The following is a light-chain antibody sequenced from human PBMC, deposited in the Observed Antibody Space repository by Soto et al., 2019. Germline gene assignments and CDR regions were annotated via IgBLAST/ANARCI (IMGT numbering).Light chain of an antibody. CDR3: QQYESSRT. CDR1: QTVSSIF. V-gene: IGKV3-20*01. CDR2: GAS. Sequence: EIVLTQSPGTLSLSPGERATLSCRASQTVSSIFLAWYQQKPGQAPRLLIYGASTRATGIPDRFSGSGSETDFTLTIRSVEPEDLAIYHCQQYESSRTFGHGTQVEMK. J-gene: IGKJ1*01.